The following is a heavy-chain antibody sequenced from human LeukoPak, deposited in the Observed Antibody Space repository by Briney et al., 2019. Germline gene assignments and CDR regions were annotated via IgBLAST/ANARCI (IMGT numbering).Heavy chain of an antibody. CDR1: GFTFSSNW. CDR2: ISTDARTI. Sequence: GGSLRLSCAASGFTFSSNWMHWVRQAPGKGLVWVSHISTDARTITYADFVKGRFTISRDNAKNTLYLQMTSLRAEDTALYYCAKSGCSSTSCSFDSWGQGTLVTVSS. V-gene: IGHV3-74*01. J-gene: IGHJ4*02. D-gene: IGHD2-2*01. CDR3: AKSGCSSTSCSFDS.